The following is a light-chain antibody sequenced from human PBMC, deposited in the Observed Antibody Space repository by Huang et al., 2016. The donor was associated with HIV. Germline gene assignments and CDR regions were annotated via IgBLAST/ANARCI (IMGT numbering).Light chain of an antibody. CDR3: QQYNNWLA. J-gene: IGKJ1*01. V-gene: IGKV3-15*01. CDR2: GAS. Sequence: EIVMTQSPATLSVSPGERATLSCRASQTVNSNLAWYQHKPGQAPRLLIYGASTRATCGPARFSGSGSGTKFTLTISSLQSEDFAVYYCQQYNNWLAFGQGTKVEIK. CDR1: QTVNSN.